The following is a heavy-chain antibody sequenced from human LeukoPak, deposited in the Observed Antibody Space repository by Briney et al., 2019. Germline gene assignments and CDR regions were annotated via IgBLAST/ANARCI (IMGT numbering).Heavy chain of an antibody. V-gene: IGHV1-18*01. Sequence: ASVKVSCKASGYTFTSYGISWVRQAPGQGLEWMGWISAYNGNTNYAQKLQGRVTMTTDTSTSPAYMELRSLRSDDTAVYYCARDERDPIGYCSSTSCSTLTIYYYGMDVWGQGTTVTVSS. CDR1: GYTFTSYG. CDR3: ARDERDPIGYCSSTSCSTLTIYYYGMDV. D-gene: IGHD2-2*02. CDR2: ISAYNGNT. J-gene: IGHJ6*02.